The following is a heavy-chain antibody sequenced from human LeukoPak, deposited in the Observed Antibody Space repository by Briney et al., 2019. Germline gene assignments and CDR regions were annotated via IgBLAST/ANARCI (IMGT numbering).Heavy chain of an antibody. CDR1: GDSVSSNNAA. J-gene: IGHJ4*02. CDR2: TYYRSKWFN. CDR3: ARGDSSIAVTGTAFDY. V-gene: IGHV6-1*01. Sequence: SQTLSLTCDISGDSVSSNNAAWNWIRQSPSRGLEWLGRTYYRSKWFNDYAVSVDSRISITPDTSKNQFSLQLNSVTPEDTAVYYCARGDSSIAVTGTAFDYWGRGTLVTVSS. D-gene: IGHD6-19*01.